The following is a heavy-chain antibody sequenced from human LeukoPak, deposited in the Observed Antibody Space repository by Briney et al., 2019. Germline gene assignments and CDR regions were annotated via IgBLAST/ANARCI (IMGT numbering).Heavy chain of an antibody. J-gene: IGHJ4*02. Sequence: ASVKVSCQASGYPFPRYYMHRVRPAPGQGPEWMGWINPNSGGTNHSQKFQGRVTMTKDTSISTAYMELSRLRSDDTAVYYCARGIVGATTGDWGQGTLVTVSS. CDR3: ARGIVGATTGD. CDR2: INPNSGGT. V-gene: IGHV1-2*02. D-gene: IGHD1-26*01. CDR1: GYPFPRYY.